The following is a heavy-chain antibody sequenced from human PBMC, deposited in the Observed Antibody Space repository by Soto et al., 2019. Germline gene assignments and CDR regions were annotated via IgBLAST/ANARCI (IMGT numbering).Heavy chain of an antibody. CDR1: GGSISRGGYS. D-gene: IGHD3-10*01. CDR2: IYHSGNT. CDR3: ASLPRLLWFGEKKTPAPRWFDP. V-gene: IGHV4-30-2*01. J-gene: IGHJ5*02. Sequence: SETLSLTCAVSGGSISRGGYSWSWIRQPPGKGLEWIGYIYHSGNTGYNPSLKSRVTISLDTPKNQFSLKLSSVTAADTAVYYCASLPRLLWFGEKKTPAPRWFDPWGQGTLVTVSS.